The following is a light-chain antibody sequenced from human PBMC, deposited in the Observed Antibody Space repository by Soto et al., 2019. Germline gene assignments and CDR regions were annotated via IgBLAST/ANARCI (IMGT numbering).Light chain of an antibody. Sequence: QFALTQPASVSGSPGQSITISCTGTSRDFGGYNYVSWYQQHPGKAPKLMIYDVSNRPSGVSNRFSGSKSGNTASLTITGLQADDEDDYYSSSYTRNGTPVVFGGGTKLAVL. J-gene: IGLJ3*02. CDR3: SSYTRNGTPVV. CDR1: SRDFGGYNY. CDR2: DVS. V-gene: IGLV2-14*01.